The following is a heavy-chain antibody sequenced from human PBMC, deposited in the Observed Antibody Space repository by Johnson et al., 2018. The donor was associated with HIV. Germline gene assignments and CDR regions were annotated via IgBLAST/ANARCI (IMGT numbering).Heavy chain of an antibody. CDR2: IQYDGTNK. Sequence: QMLLVESGGGVVQPGGSLRLSCAASGFTFSSYGMHWVRQVPGNGLEWVTFIQYDGTNKYYADSVKGRFTISRDGSKNTLFLQMNSLRAEDTAVYYCARRCSSSSCSHGAFDIWGQGTVVTVSS. CDR3: ARRCSSSSCSHGAFDI. V-gene: IGHV3-30*02. CDR1: GFTFSSYG. J-gene: IGHJ3*02. D-gene: IGHD2-2*01.